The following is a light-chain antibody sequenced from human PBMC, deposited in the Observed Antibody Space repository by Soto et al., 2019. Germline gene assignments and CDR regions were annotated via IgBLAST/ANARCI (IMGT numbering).Light chain of an antibody. J-gene: IGLJ1*01. CDR2: DVT. Sequence: QSALTQPASVSGSPGQSITISCTGTSSDVGGFNYVSWYQQHPGKAPKLMIYDVTNRPSGVSYRFSGSKSGNTASLTISGLQAEDEADYYCNSYTSSSTYVFGTGTKLTLL. V-gene: IGLV2-14*03. CDR3: NSYTSSSTYV. CDR1: SSDVGGFNY.